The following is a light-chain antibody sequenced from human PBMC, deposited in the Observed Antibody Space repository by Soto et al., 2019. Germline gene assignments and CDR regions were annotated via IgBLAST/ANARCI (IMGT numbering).Light chain of an antibody. CDR2: AAS. CDR3: QEYNSAPGV. J-gene: IGKJ1*01. CDR1: QSISNS. V-gene: IGKV1-27*01. Sequence: DILMTQSPSSLSASVGDRVTITCRASQSISNSLAWYQQKPGKVPKLLIYAASTLKAGIPSRFSGSGSGTDFTLTISSLQPEDVATYYCQEYNSAPGVFGQGTKVEIK.